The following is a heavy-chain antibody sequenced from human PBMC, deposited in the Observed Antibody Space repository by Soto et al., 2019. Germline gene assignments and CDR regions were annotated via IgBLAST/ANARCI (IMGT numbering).Heavy chain of an antibody. V-gene: IGHV4-59*01. D-gene: IGHD1-26*01. CDR1: GGSISSYF. Sequence: PSETLSLTCTVSGGSISSYFWSWIRQPPGEGLEWIGYILYSGTTNYSPSLKSRVTMSLGTAKNQFSLNLTSVTAADTAVYYCARGRGGTYDAFDIWGQGTMVTVSS. CDR3: ARGRGGTYDAFDI. CDR2: ILYSGTT. J-gene: IGHJ3*02.